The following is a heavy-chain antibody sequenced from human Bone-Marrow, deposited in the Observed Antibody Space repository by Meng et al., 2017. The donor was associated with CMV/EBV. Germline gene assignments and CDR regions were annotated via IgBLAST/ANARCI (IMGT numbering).Heavy chain of an antibody. CDR2: IIPILGIA. Sequence: SVKVSFKASGGTFSSYTISWVRPAPGHGLEWMGRIIPILGIANYAQKFQGRVTITADKTTLTAYMELSSMRSEDTAVYYCARWEPKPQCSSTSCDFDYWGQGTLVTVSS. V-gene: IGHV1-69*02. CDR1: GGTFSSYT. CDR3: ARWEPKPQCSSTSCDFDY. D-gene: IGHD2-2*01. J-gene: IGHJ4*02.